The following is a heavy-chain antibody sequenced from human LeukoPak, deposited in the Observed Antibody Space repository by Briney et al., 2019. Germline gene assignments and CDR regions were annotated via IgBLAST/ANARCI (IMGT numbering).Heavy chain of an antibody. Sequence: GGSLRLSCAASGFTFSSYGMHWVRQAPGKGLEWVSGISGSGISTYYAESVKGRFTISRDNSKNTVYLQMNSLRAEDTAVYYCAKEGADLLWFGDNWFDPWGQGTLVTVSS. D-gene: IGHD3-10*01. V-gene: IGHV3-23*01. CDR2: ISGSGIST. J-gene: IGHJ5*02. CDR1: GFTFSSYG. CDR3: AKEGADLLWFGDNWFDP.